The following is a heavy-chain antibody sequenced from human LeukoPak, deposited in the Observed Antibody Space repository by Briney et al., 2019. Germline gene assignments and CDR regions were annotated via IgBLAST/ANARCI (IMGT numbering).Heavy chain of an antibody. CDR2: IYTSGST. V-gene: IGHV4-4*07. Sequence: SETLSLTCTVSGGSISSYYWSWIRQPAGKGLEWIGRIYTSGSTNYNPSLKSRVTMSVDTSKNQFSLKLSSVTAADTAVYYCARVSVRYCSSTSCAYFDYWGQGTLVTVSS. J-gene: IGHJ4*02. CDR1: GGSISSYY. D-gene: IGHD2-2*01. CDR3: ARVSVRYCSSTSCAYFDY.